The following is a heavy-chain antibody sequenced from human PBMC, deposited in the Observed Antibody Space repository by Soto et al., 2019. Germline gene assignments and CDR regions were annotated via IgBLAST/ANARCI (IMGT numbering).Heavy chain of an antibody. CDR1: GFTVSSNY. V-gene: IGHV3-66*01. CDR3: ARGWSPRWEGPVY. CDR2: IYSGGST. Sequence: HPGVSLRLSCAACGFTVSSNYMSWVRQAPGKGLEWVSVIYSGGSTYYADSVKGRFTISRDNSKNTLYLQMNSLRAEDTAVYCCARGWSPRWEGPVYWGQGTLVTVSS. J-gene: IGHJ4*02. D-gene: IGHD1-26*01.